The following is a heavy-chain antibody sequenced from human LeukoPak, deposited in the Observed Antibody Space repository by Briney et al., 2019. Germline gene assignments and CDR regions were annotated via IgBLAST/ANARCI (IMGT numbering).Heavy chain of an antibody. V-gene: IGHV4-59*01. CDR2: VCHTGST. CDR3: SREMTYTGGWGPFDY. D-gene: IGHD6-19*01. CDR1: GGYIRGYC. J-gene: IGHJ4*02. Sequence: PSETLSPNGTCTGGYIRGYCWDWIRQPPGKGLEWIGYVCHTGSTNSNPSLKSRVTLSVDTYSIHFSLRLTSRTAAYTAVYFCSREMTYTGGWGPFDYWGQGALLTVSS.